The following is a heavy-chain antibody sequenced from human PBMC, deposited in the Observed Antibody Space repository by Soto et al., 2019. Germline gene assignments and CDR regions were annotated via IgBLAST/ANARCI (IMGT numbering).Heavy chain of an antibody. CDR3: TKIGDYGWVRDWYFDL. CDR2: IRSKAYGGTT. Sequence: GGSLRLSCTAPGFTFGDYAMSWVRQAPGKGLEWVGFIRSKAYGGTTEYAASVKGRFTISRDDSKSIAYLQMNSLKTEDTAVYYCTKIGDYGWVRDWYFDLWGRGTLVTVSS. J-gene: IGHJ2*01. D-gene: IGHD4-17*01. CDR1: GFTFGDYA. V-gene: IGHV3-49*04.